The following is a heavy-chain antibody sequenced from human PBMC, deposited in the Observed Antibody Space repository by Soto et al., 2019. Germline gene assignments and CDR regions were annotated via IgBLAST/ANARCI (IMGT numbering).Heavy chain of an antibody. CDR1: GGSVSSGSHY. J-gene: IGHJ4*02. CDR3: ARGGGYDSSGYYFHLFDF. V-gene: IGHV4-61*01. Sequence: QVQLQESGPGLVKPSETLSLTCTVSGGSVSSGSHYWTWIRQPPGKGLEWIGYIYYSGNTNYNPSLQSRVTISVDTSKNQFSLKLSSVTAADTAVYYCARGGGYDSSGYYFHLFDFWGQGTLVTVSS. D-gene: IGHD3-22*01. CDR2: IYYSGNT.